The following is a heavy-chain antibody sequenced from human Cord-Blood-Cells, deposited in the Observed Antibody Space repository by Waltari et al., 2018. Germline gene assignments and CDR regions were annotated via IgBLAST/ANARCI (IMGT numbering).Heavy chain of an antibody. CDR2: IYPGDSAT. J-gene: IGHJ2*01. CDR1: GYSFTSYW. CDR3: ARLGGVGATIYWYFDL. Sequence: EVQLVQSGAEVKKPGESLKISCKGSGYSFTSYWIGWVRQLPGKGLEWMGIIYPGDSATRYSPSFQGKVTISADKSISTAYLQWSSLKASDTAMYYCARLGGVGATIYWYFDLWGRGTLVTVSS. D-gene: IGHD1-26*01. V-gene: IGHV5-51*01.